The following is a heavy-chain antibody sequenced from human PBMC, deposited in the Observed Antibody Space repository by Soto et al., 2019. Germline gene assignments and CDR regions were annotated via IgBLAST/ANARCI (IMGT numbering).Heavy chain of an antibody. D-gene: IGHD2-15*01. CDR1: GGSISSSSYY. J-gene: IGHJ3*02. CDR2: IYYSGST. V-gene: IGHV4-39*01. CDR3: ARQHCSGGSCYLFPYDAFDI. Sequence: QLQLQESGPGLVKPSETLSLTCTVSGGSISSSSYYWGWIRQPPGKGLEWIGSIYYSGSTYYNPSLKGRVTISVDTSKNQFSLKLSSVTAADTAVYYCARQHCSGGSCYLFPYDAFDIWGQGTMVTVSS.